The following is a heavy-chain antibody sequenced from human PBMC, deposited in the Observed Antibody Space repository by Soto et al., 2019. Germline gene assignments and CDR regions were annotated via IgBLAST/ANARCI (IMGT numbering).Heavy chain of an antibody. CDR2: ISYDGSNK. D-gene: IGHD3-22*01. CDR1: GFTFSSYG. V-gene: IGHV3-30*03. CDR3: ACMTDSSGYYPEPHAFDI. Sequence: GGSLRLSCAASGFTFSSYGMHWVRQAPGKGLEWVAVISYDGSNKYYADSVKGRFTISRDNSKNTLYLQMNSLRAEDTAVYYCACMTDSSGYYPEPHAFDIWGQGTMVTVSS. J-gene: IGHJ3*02.